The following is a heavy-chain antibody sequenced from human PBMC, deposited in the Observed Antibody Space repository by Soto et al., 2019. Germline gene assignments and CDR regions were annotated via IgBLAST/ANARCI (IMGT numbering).Heavy chain of an antibody. CDR1: GFTFSTYE. J-gene: IGHJ4*02. V-gene: IGHV3-48*03. D-gene: IGHD3-3*01. CDR3: ARDWYFGVVIPLDY. Sequence: GGSLRLSCAASGFTFSTYEMNWVRQAPGKGLEWVSYISSSGTTIYYADSVKGRFTISRDNAKNSLYLQMNSLRDEDTAVYYCARDWYFGVVIPLDYWGQGTLVTVSS. CDR2: ISSSGTTI.